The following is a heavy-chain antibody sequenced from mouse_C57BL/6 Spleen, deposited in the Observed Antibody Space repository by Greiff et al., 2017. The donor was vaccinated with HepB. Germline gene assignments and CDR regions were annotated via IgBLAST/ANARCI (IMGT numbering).Heavy chain of an antibody. CDR1: GYAFTNYL. CDR3: ARGYYYEYFDV. CDR2: INPGSGGT. V-gene: IGHV1-54*01. J-gene: IGHJ1*03. Sequence: QVQLKESGAELVRPGTSVKVSCKASGYAFTNYLIEWVKQRPGQGLEWIGVINPGSGGTNYNEKFKGKATLTADKSSSTAYMQLSSLTSEDSAVYFCARGYYYEYFDVWGTGTTVTVSS. D-gene: IGHD1-1*01.